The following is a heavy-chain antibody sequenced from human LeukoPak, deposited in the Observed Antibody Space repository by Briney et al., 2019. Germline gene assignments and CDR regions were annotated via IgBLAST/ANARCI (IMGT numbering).Heavy chain of an antibody. CDR1: GYTFTSYD. V-gene: IGHV1-69*13. D-gene: IGHD1-1*01. CDR3: ARVGTTGVDAFDI. Sequence: GALVKVSCKASGYTFTSYDINWVRQATGQGLEWMGGIIPIFGTANYAQKFQGRVTITADESTSTAYMELSSLRSEDTAVYYCARVGTTGVDAFDIWGQGTMVTVSS. CDR2: IIPIFGTA. J-gene: IGHJ3*02.